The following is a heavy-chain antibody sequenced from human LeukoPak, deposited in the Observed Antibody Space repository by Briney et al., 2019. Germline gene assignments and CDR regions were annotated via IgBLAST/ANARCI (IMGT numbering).Heavy chain of an antibody. D-gene: IGHD2-2*02. CDR3: AHTTLGYFCSSTSCYSYFDY. J-gene: IGHJ4*01. CDR1: GFSLSTSGVG. Sequence: SGPTLVNSAQTLTLTCTFSGFSLSTSGVGVGWIRQPPGKALEWLAVIYWNNDKRYSPSLRSRLTITKDTSKNQVVLTMTNMDPVDTATYYCAHTTLGYFCSSTSCYSYFDYWGHGTLVTVSS. CDR2: IYWNNDK. V-gene: IGHV2-5*01.